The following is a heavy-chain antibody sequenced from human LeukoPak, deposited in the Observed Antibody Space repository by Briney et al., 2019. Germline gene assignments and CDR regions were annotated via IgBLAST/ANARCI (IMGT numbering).Heavy chain of an antibody. CDR1: GFTFDDYG. V-gene: IGHV3-20*04. CDR3: ASHGDYVYNWFDP. D-gene: IGHD4-17*01. CDR2: INWNGGSS. J-gene: IGHJ5*02. Sequence: GGSLRLSCAASGFTFDDYGMSWVRQAPGKGLEWVSGINWNGGSSGNADSVKGRFTTSRDNAKNSLYLQMNSLRAEDTALYYCASHGDYVYNWFDPWGQGTLVTVSS.